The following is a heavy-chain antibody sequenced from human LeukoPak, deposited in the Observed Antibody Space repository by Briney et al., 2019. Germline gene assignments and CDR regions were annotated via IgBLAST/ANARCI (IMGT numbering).Heavy chain of an antibody. J-gene: IGHJ4*02. D-gene: IGHD5-12*01. V-gene: IGHV3-33*01. Sequence: PGRSLRLSCAASGFTFSSYGMHWVRQCPGKGLEWVAAIWYDGSNKHYADSVKGRFTISRDNSKNTLYLQMNSLRAEDTAVYYCAREGNSGYDWNYWGQGTLVTVSS. CDR1: GFTFSSYG. CDR2: IWYDGSNK. CDR3: AREGNSGYDWNY.